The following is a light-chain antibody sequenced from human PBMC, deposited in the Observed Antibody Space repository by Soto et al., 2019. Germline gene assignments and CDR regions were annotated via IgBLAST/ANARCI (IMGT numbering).Light chain of an antibody. CDR2: GAS. V-gene: IGKV3-15*01. Sequence: EIVMTQSPATLSVSPGERATLSCRASQSVSSNLAWYQQKPGQAPRPLIYGASTRATGIPARFSGSGSGTEFTLTISSLQSEDCAVYYWQQYNNWPQTVGQGTKVEIK. CDR3: QQYNNWPQT. J-gene: IGKJ1*01. CDR1: QSVSSN.